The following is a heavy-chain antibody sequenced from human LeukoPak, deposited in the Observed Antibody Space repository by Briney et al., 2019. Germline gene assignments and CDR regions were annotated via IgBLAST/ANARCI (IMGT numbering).Heavy chain of an antibody. J-gene: IGHJ4*02. V-gene: IGHV3-21*01. CDR3: ARSIAAAGICVFDY. CDR1: GFTFSSYS. Sequence: PGGSLRLSCAASGFTFSSYSMNWVRQAPGKGLEWVSAISGDSRYIYYADSVKGRFTISRDNAKNSLYLQMNSLRAEDTAVYYCARSIAAAGICVFDYWGQGTLVTVSS. D-gene: IGHD6-13*01. CDR2: ISGDSRYI.